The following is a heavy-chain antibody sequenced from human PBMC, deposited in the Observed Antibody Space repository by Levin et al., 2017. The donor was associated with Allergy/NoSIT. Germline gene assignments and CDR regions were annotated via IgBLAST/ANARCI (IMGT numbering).Heavy chain of an antibody. Sequence: GESLKISCAASGFTFSSYAMSWVRQAPGKGLEWVSAISGSGGSTYYADSVKGRFTISRDNSKNTLYLQMNSLRAEDTAVYYCAKDQLSRLPQDAFDIWGQGTMVTVSS. D-gene: IGHD2-21*02. J-gene: IGHJ3*02. CDR1: GFTFSSYA. V-gene: IGHV3-23*01. CDR3: AKDQLSRLPQDAFDI. CDR2: ISGSGGST.